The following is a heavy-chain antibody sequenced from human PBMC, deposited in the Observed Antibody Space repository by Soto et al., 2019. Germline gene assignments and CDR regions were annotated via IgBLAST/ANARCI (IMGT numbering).Heavy chain of an antibody. CDR3: AKAEGIAY. J-gene: IGHJ4*02. V-gene: IGHV3-23*01. Sequence: GGSLRLSCAASGFTFSSYTMSWVRQAPGKGLEWVSTISGSGSSTYSADSVKGRFTISRDNSKNTLYLQMNSLRVEDTAIYYGAKAEGIAYWGQGTLVTVSS. CDR2: ISGSGSST. CDR1: GFTFSSYT.